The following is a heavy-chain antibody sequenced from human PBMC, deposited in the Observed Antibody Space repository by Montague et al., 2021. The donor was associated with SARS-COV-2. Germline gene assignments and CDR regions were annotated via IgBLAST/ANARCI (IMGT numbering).Heavy chain of an antibody. CDR1: GFTFSTYR. CDR3: ARDIVAQYYFDY. V-gene: IGHV3-74*01. Sequence: SLRLSCAASGFTFSTYRMHWVRQAPGKGLEWVSRISSDGCSISYADSVKGRFTISRDNAKNTLYLQMNSLRAEDTAVYYCARDIVAQYYFDYWGQGTLVTVSS. CDR2: ISSDGCSI. D-gene: IGHD5-12*01. J-gene: IGHJ4*03.